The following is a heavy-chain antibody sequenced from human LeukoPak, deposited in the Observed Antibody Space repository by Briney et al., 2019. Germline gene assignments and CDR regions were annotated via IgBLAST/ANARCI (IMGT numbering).Heavy chain of an antibody. CDR1: GGSISSYY. CDR2: IYTSGST. CDR3: ARGGGYSYGYSFFDY. Sequence: PSETPSLTCTVSGGSISSYYWSWIRQPAGKGLEWIGRIYTSGSTNYNPSLKSRVTMSVDTSSNQFSLKLSSVTAADTAVYYCARGGGYSYGYSFFDYWGQGTLVTVSS. D-gene: IGHD5-18*01. V-gene: IGHV4-4*07. J-gene: IGHJ4*02.